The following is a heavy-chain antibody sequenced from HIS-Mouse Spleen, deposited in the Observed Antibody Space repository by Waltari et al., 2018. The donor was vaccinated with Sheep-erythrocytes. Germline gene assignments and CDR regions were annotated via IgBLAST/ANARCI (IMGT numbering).Heavy chain of an antibody. CDR1: GGSISSSGYY. CDR3: ARLYYYDSSGYYFDY. V-gene: IGHV4-39*01. D-gene: IGHD3-22*01. J-gene: IGHJ4*02. Sequence: QLQLQESGPGLVKPSETLSLTCTVSGGSISSSGYYWGWIRQPPGKGLEWIGSIYYSGSTYYHPSLKSRVTISVDTSKNQFSLKLSSVTAADTAVYYCARLYYYDSSGYYFDYWGQGTLVTVSS. CDR2: IYYSGST.